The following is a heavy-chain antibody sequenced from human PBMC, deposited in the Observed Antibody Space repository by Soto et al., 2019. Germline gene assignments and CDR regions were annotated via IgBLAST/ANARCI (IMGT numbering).Heavy chain of an antibody. Sequence: QVHLVQSGAEVKKPGASVKVSCKTSGYTFTRYGISWVRQAPGQGLEWMGWISGYDGRTNLAQKGQDRVNMTPDTSXRTVYLELTTLRSDATADYYCARECDVPYSSHGMDIRGPGTTVSASS. D-gene: IGHD2-21*01. J-gene: IGHJ6*02. CDR1: GYTFTRYG. V-gene: IGHV1-18*01. CDR2: ISGYDGRT. CDR3: ARECDVPYSSHGMDI.